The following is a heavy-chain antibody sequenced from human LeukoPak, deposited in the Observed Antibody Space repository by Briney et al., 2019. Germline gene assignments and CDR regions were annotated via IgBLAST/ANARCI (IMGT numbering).Heavy chain of an antibody. V-gene: IGHV1-18*01. Sequence: ASVKVSCKASGYTFTSYGISWVRQAPGQGLEWMGWISAYNGNTNYAQKLQGRVTMTTDTSTSTAYMELSRLRSDDTAVYYCARDLSGYSYGPMGYFDYWGQGTLVTVSS. D-gene: IGHD5-18*01. CDR1: GYTFTSYG. CDR3: ARDLSGYSYGPMGYFDY. CDR2: ISAYNGNT. J-gene: IGHJ4*02.